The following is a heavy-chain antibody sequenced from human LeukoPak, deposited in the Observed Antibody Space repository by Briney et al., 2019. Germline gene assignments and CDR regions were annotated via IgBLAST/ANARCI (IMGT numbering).Heavy chain of an antibody. V-gene: IGHV4-59*01. J-gene: IGHJ4*02. CDR2: IYYSGNT. CDR3: ARGGDYLFDY. Sequence: SETLSLTCTVSGGSISSYYWSWLRQPPGKGLEGIGYIYYSGNTNYNPSLKSRVTISVDTSKNQFSLKLSSGTAADTAVYYCARGGDYLFDYWGQGTLVTVSS. D-gene: IGHD4-17*01. CDR1: GGSISSYY.